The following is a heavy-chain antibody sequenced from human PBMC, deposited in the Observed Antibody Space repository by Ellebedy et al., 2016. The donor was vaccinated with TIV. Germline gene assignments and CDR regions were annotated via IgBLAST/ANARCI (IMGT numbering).Heavy chain of an antibody. Sequence: PGGSLRLSCAASGFTFSSYGMHWVRQAPGKGLEWMTFIRFDGGNKYYAESVKGRFTISRDNAKNTLYLQMNSLRADDTAVYYCANVMTTGGFPFDIWGQGTMVTVSS. D-gene: IGHD4-17*01. J-gene: IGHJ3*02. CDR2: IRFDGGNK. V-gene: IGHV3-30*02. CDR3: ANVMTTGGFPFDI. CDR1: GFTFSSYG.